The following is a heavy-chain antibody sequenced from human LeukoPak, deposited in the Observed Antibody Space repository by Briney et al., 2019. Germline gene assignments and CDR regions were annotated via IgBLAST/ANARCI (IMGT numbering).Heavy chain of an antibody. V-gene: IGHV3-30*18. CDR2: ISYDGSNK. Sequence: PGGSLRLSCAASGFTFSSYGMTWVRQAPGKGLEWVAVISYDGSNKYYADSVKGRFTISRDNSKNTLYLQMNSLRAEDTAVYYCAKDVPLIWFGDHYFDYWGQGTLVTVSS. CDR1: GFTFSSYG. D-gene: IGHD3-10*01. J-gene: IGHJ4*02. CDR3: AKDVPLIWFGDHYFDY.